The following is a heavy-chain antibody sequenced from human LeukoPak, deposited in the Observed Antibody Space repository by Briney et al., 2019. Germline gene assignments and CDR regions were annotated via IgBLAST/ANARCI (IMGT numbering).Heavy chain of an antibody. Sequence: PSESLSLTCTLSGGSINIYYWSWIRQPAGEGLEWIGRIYTRGRTNYNPPLKSRVTMSVDTSKNQFSLKLSSATAADTAVYYCARGRYCSADICAGGDAFDIWGQGTMVSVSS. CDR2: IYTRGRT. CDR3: ARGRYCSADICAGGDAFDI. CDR1: GGSINIYY. V-gene: IGHV4-4*07. D-gene: IGHD2-15*01. J-gene: IGHJ3*02.